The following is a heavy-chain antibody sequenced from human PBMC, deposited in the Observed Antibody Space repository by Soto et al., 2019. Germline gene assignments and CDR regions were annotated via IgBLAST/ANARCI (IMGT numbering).Heavy chain of an antibody. CDR1: GFSLKTSGMC. V-gene: IGHV2-70*01. CDR3: ARTDSFLRDILFDF. D-gene: IGHD3-9*01. CDR2: IDWDGNE. J-gene: IGHJ4*02. Sequence: GSGPTLVNPTQTLTLTCTFSGFSLKTSGMCVSWIRQPPGEALEWLALIDWDGNEYYSTSLKTRLTISKDTSENQVVLTMTNMDPVDTATYYCARTDSFLRDILFDFWGQGTLVTVSS.